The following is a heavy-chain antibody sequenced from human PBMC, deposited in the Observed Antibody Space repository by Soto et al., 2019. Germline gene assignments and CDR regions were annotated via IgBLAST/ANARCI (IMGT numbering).Heavy chain of an antibody. D-gene: IGHD2-21*02. J-gene: IGHJ5*02. CDR1: GGSISSGGYD. V-gene: IGHV4-31*03. Sequence: TLSLTCTVSGGSISSGGYDWSWIHQHPGKGLEWIGYIYYSGSTYYNPSLKSRVTISVDTSKNQFSLKLSSVTAADTAVYYCARFYGGNSGDWFDPWGQGTLVTVSS. CDR3: ARFYGGNSGDWFDP. CDR2: IYYSGST.